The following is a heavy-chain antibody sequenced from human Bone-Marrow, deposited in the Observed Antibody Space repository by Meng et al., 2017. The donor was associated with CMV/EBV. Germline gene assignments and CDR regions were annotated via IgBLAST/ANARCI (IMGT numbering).Heavy chain of an antibody. CDR2: INPNSGGT. J-gene: IGHJ2*01. CDR3: ARDLGYYDSSGYYHWYFDL. V-gene: IGHV1-2*02. D-gene: IGHD3-22*01. CDR1: GYTFTGYY. Sequence: ASVKVSCKASGYTFTGYYMHWVRQAPGQGLEWMGWINPNSGGTNYAQKFQGRVTMTRDTSISTAYMELSRLRSDDTAVYYCARDLGYYDSSGYYHWYFDLWGRGTLVTVSS.